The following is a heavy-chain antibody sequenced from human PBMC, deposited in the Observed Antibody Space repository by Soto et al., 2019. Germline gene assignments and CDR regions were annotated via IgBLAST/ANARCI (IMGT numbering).Heavy chain of an antibody. CDR1: GGSINNVHYY. CDR2: IYDGGAT. V-gene: IGHV4-30-4*01. CDR3: TRGLAGDKVDY. D-gene: IGHD7-27*01. Sequence: QLQESGPRLLRPSQTLSLTCTVSGGSINNVHYYWSWIRQSPDKGLEWIRHIYDGGATYNHPSPASPVRIPLDTSKTQFSLDLTSVSAADTALYYCTRGLAGDKVDYWGQGTLVTVSS. J-gene: IGHJ4*02.